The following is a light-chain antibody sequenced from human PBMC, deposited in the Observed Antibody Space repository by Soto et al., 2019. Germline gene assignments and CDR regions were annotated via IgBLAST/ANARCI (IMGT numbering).Light chain of an antibody. CDR1: SSDVGGHNY. CDR3: SSYTSTNTGV. V-gene: IGLV2-14*01. J-gene: IGLJ3*02. CDR2: EVS. Sequence: QSALTQPASVSGSPGQSITISCTGTSSDVGGHNYVSCYQQHPGKAPKFMIFEVSNRPSGVSNRFSGSKSGKTASLTISGLQAEDEADYYCSSYTSTNTGVFGGGTKLPVL.